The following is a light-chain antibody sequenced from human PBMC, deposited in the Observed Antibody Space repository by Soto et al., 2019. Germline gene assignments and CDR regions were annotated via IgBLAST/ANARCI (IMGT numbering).Light chain of an antibody. CDR2: AAS. J-gene: IGKJ2*01. V-gene: IGKV1-39*01. CDR1: QSISSY. Sequence: DIQMTQSPSSLSASVGDRVTITCRASQSISSYLNWYQQKPGKAPKLLIYAASSLQSGVPSRFSGSGSGTDFTHTISSLQPEDFATYYCQQIYSTPRTFGQGTKLESK. CDR3: QQIYSTPRT.